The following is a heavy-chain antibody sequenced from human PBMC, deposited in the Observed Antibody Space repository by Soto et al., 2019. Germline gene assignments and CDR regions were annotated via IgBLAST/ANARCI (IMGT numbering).Heavy chain of an antibody. V-gene: IGHV3-33*01. J-gene: IGHJ5*02. CDR2: IWYDGSNK. CDR1: GFTFSSYG. CDR3: ARGVVVAATLWFDP. Sequence: QVQLVESGGGVVQPGRSLRLSCAASGFTFSSYGMHWVRQAPGKGLEWVAVIWYDGSNKYYADSVKGRFTISRDNSKNTLYLQMNSLRVEDTAVYYCARGVVVAATLWFDPWGQGTLVTVSS. D-gene: IGHD2-15*01.